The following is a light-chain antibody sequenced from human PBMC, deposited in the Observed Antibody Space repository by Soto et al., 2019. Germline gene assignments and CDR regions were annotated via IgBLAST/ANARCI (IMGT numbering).Light chain of an antibody. V-gene: IGKV3-20*01. CDR3: QQYNNAPPFT. CDR2: GAS. J-gene: IGKJ3*01. CDR1: QSVGSNY. Sequence: EIVLTQSPGTLSLSPGERATLYCRASQSVGSNYLAWYQQKPGQAPRVLIYGASSRATGIPDRFSGSGSGADFTLTISRLEPQDVATYYCQQYNNAPPFTFGPGTKVEIK.